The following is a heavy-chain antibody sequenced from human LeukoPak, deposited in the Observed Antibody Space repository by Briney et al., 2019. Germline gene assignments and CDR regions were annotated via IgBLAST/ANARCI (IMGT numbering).Heavy chain of an antibody. CDR3: ARGGNLNWNDMGDFDY. V-gene: IGHV4-34*01. CDR1: GGSFSGYY. Sequence: PSETLSLTCAVYGGSFSGYYWSWIRQPPGKGLEWIGEINHSGSTNYNPSLKSRVTISVDTSKNQFSLKLSSVTAADTAVYYCARGGNLNWNDMGDFDYWGQGTLVTVSS. D-gene: IGHD1-20*01. CDR2: INHSGST. J-gene: IGHJ4*02.